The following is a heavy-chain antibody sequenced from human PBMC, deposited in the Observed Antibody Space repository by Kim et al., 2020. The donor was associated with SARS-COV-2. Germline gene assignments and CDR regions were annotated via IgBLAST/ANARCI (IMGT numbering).Heavy chain of an antibody. Sequence: PKCQGRVTMTSATSKRTIYVELRSLRSEDTAVYYCAREYYYDSSGEFDYWGQGTLVTVSS. V-gene: IGHV1-46*01. J-gene: IGHJ4*02. D-gene: IGHD3-22*01. CDR3: AREYYYDSSGEFDY.